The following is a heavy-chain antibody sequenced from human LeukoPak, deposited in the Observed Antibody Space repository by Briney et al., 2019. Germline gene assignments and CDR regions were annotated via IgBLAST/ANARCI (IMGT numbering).Heavy chain of an antibody. D-gene: IGHD3-22*01. CDR1: ISSTTYN. Sequence: SETLSLTCTAISSTTYNWGSIRQSPGQRPGWIGNIYYSVTTYYNPSLKSRVTISLDTSTNHLSLRLSSVTAADTAVYYCARVRSYDSTGSYYDGGGDFDYWGQGTLVTVSS. CDR2: IYYSVTT. CDR3: ARVRSYDSTGSYYDGGGDFDY. V-gene: IGHV4-39*07. J-gene: IGHJ4*02.